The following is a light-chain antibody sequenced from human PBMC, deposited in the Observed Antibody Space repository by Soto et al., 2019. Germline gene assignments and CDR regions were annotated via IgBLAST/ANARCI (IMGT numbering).Light chain of an antibody. J-gene: IGKJ1*01. CDR2: DAS. Sequence: EIVVTQSPGILCLSPGQIVTLSCRASQIVSNDFLALYQQKPGQAPRLLIYDASTSATGIPARFSGSGSGLEFTLTISSPQSEDFGVYYCQHYDVWTLTVGQGTKVDTK. CDR3: QHYDVWTLT. V-gene: IGKV3-15*01. CDR1: QIVSNDF.